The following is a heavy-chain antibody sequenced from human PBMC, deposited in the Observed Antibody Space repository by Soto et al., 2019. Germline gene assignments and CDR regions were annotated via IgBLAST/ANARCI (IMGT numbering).Heavy chain of an antibody. CDR3: VRHVGCSGGSCYLSWFDP. Sequence: SETLSLTCTVSGGSISSYYWSWIRQPPGKGLEWIGYIYYSGSTNYNPSLKSRVTISVDTSKNQFSLKLSSVTAADTAVYYCVRHVGCSGGSCYLSWFDPWGQGTLVTVSS. J-gene: IGHJ5*02. CDR2: IYYSGST. D-gene: IGHD2-15*01. V-gene: IGHV4-59*08. CDR1: GGSISSYY.